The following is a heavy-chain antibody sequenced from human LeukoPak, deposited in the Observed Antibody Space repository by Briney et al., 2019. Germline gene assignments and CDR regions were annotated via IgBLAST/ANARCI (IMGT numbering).Heavy chain of an antibody. CDR2: IYYSGST. CDR1: GGSISSSSYY. D-gene: IGHD1-26*01. CDR3: AREGLEGATFYYFDY. V-gene: IGHV4-39*07. Sequence: PSETLSLTCTVSGGSISSSSYYWGWIRQPPGKGLEWIGSIYYSGSTYYNPSLKSRVTISVDTSKNQFSLKLSSVTAADTAVYYCAREGLEGATFYYFDYWGQGTLVTVSS. J-gene: IGHJ4*02.